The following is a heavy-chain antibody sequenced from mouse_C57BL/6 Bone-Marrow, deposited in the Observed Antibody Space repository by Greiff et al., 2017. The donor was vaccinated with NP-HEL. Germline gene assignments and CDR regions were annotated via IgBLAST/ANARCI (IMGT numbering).Heavy chain of an antibody. Sequence: QVQLQQSGPELVKPGASVKISCKASGYAFSSSWMNWVKQRPGKGLEWIGRIYPGDGDTNYNGKFKGKATLTADKSSSTAYMQLSSLTSEDSAVYFCARRVVGDYFDDWGQGTTLTVSS. D-gene: IGHD1-1*01. CDR2: IYPGDGDT. CDR3: ARRVVGDYFDD. V-gene: IGHV1-82*01. J-gene: IGHJ2*01. CDR1: GYAFSSSW.